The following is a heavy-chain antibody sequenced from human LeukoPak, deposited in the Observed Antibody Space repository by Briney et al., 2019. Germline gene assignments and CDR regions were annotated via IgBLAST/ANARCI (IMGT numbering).Heavy chain of an antibody. CDR3: ARDMGVVPAAMRYFDY. V-gene: IGHV1-46*01. CDR2: INPSGGST. J-gene: IGHJ4*02. Sequence: ASVKVSXKASGYTFTSYYMHWVRQAPGQGLEWMGIINPSGGSTSYAQKFQGRVTMTRDTSTSTVYMELSSLRSEDTAVYYCARDMGVVPAAMRYFDYWGQGTLVTVSS. CDR1: GYTFTSYY. D-gene: IGHD2-2*01.